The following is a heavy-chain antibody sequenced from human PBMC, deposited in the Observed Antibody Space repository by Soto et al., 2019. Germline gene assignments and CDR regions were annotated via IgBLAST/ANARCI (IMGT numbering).Heavy chain of an antibody. Sequence: SETLSLTCTVSGGSISSGGYYWSWIRQHPGKGLEWIGYIYYSGSTYYNPSLKSRVTISVDTSKNQFSLKLSSVTAADTAVYYCARALLVDTYDYSFFSNYYFDYWGQGTLVTVSS. CDR2: IYYSGST. D-gene: IGHD4-4*01. CDR3: ARALLVDTYDYSFFSNYYFDY. V-gene: IGHV4-31*03. J-gene: IGHJ4*02. CDR1: GGSISSGGYY.